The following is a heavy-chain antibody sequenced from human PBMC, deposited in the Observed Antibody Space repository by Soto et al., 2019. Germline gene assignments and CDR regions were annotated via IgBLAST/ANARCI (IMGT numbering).Heavy chain of an antibody. J-gene: IGHJ3*02. D-gene: IGHD6-19*01. CDR1: GYSFTDFW. V-gene: IGHV5-10-1*03. Sequence: EVQLVQSGAEVKKPGGSLRISCKGSGYSFTDFWINWVRQMPGKGLEWMGRIDPRDSYTNFSPSFQGHVTISVDKSITTAYLHWSSLKASDPAMYYCARRGSSGLFTLMPFEICGQGTMVTVSS. CDR2: IDPRDSYT. CDR3: ARRGSSGLFTLMPFEI.